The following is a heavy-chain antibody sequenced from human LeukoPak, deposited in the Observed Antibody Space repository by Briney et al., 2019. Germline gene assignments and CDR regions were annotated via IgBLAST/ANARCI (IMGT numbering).Heavy chain of an antibody. D-gene: IGHD3-16*01. V-gene: IGHV3-7*01. J-gene: IGHJ4*02. CDR1: GFTFSVYW. Sequence: GGSLRLSSAASGFTFSVYWIKWVCRAPGEGLLGGAAIKGDGSETHYETSVKGRFTISRKNAKRSFYLRMTSLSVEDAAMYVCATAGGYWGQGTLVTVSS. CDR3: ATAGGY. CDR2: IKGDGSET.